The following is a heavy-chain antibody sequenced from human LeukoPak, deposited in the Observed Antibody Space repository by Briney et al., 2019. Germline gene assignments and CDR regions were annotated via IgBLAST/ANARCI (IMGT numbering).Heavy chain of an antibody. J-gene: IGHJ4*02. Sequence: PGGSLRLSCAASGFTFSSYWMHWVRQAPGKGLVWVSRINSDGSSTSYADSVKGRFTISRDNAKNTLYLQMNSLRAEDTAVYYCTRPDTAMVNGSDYWGQGTLVTVSS. CDR1: GFTFSSYW. CDR2: INSDGSST. D-gene: IGHD5-18*01. V-gene: IGHV3-74*01. CDR3: TRPDTAMVNGSDY.